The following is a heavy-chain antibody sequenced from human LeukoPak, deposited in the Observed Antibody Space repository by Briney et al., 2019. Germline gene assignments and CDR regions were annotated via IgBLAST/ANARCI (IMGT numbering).Heavy chain of an antibody. D-gene: IGHD3-3*01. CDR3: ARAAIFGVAPSYYYYMDV. J-gene: IGHJ6*03. V-gene: IGHV1-24*01. CDR2: FDPEDGET. Sequence: GSVKVSCKTSGNTFTGYYVHWVRQAPGQGLEWMGGFDPEDGETIYAQKFQGRVTMTEDTSTDTAYMELSSLRSEDTAVYYCARAAIFGVAPSYYYYMDVWGKGTTVTVSS. CDR1: GNTFTGYY.